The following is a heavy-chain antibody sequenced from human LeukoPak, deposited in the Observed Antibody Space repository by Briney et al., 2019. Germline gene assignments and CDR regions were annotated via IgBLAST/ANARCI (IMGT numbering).Heavy chain of an antibody. D-gene: IGHD4-23*01. CDR2: ISHDGSHK. J-gene: IGHJ4*02. Sequence: GGSLRLSCVASGFTFSSFSMHWVRQAPGNGLEWVAVISHDGSHKSYADSVRGRFTVSRDNSKNTLSLQMNTLRPEDTALFYCARDPNRLADYGGDYFDHWGQGTLVTVSS. CDR1: GFTFSSFS. CDR3: ARDPNRLADYGGDYFDH. V-gene: IGHV3-30*04.